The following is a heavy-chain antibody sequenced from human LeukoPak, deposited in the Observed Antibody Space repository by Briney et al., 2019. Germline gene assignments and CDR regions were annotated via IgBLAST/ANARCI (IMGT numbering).Heavy chain of an antibody. J-gene: IGHJ4*02. D-gene: IGHD3-10*01. CDR3: ARGGGSYSLLNGNYFDN. CDR2: IYSGGST. CDR1: GFTVSSNY. V-gene: IGHV3-53*01. Sequence: GGSLRLSCSASGFTVSSNYMSWVRQAPGKGLEWVSVIYSGGSTYYADSVKGRITISRDKSKNTLYLQMNSLRAEDTAVYYCARGGGSYSLLNGNYFDNWGQGTLVTVSS.